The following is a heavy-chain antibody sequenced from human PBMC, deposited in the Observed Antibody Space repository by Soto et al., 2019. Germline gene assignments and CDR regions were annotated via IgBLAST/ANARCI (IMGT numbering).Heavy chain of an antibody. V-gene: IGHV3-72*01. D-gene: IGHD4-17*01. CDR2: IRNKVNSYTT. CDR1: GFTFSDHY. CDR3: VSSWGDYRSLDY. Sequence: GGSLRLSCAASGFTFSDHYMDWVRQTPGKGLEWVGRIRNKVNSYTTEYAASVAGRFTVSRDDSKNALHLQMKSLQTEDTAIYYCVSSWGDYRSLDYWGQGTLVTVSS. J-gene: IGHJ4*02.